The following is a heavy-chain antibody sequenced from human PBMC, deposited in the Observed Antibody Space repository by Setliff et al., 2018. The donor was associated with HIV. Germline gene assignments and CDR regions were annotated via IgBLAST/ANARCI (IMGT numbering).Heavy chain of an antibody. Sequence: ASVKVSCKASGYTFSSFAMSWVRQAPGQGLEWVAWISGYNGNTNYAQKLQGRVTMTTDTSTSTAYMELRSLRSDDTAVYYCARNYAGSHWGQGTLVTVSS. CDR2: ISGYNGNT. CDR1: GYTFSSFA. V-gene: IGHV1-18*01. CDR3: ARNYAGSH. J-gene: IGHJ4*02. D-gene: IGHD1-7*01.